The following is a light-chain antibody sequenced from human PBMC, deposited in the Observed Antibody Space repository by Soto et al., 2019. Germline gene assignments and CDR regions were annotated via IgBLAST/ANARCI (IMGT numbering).Light chain of an antibody. CDR2: GAS. J-gene: IGKJ2*01. CDR3: QQYGSSLLYT. V-gene: IGKV3-20*01. Sequence: EIVLTQSPGTLSLSPGERATLSCRASQSVSSYYLAWYRQKPGQAPRLLIYGASSRATGIPDRFSGSGSGTDFTLTISRLEPEDFAVYYCQQYGSSLLYTFGQGTKLEIK. CDR1: QSVSSYY.